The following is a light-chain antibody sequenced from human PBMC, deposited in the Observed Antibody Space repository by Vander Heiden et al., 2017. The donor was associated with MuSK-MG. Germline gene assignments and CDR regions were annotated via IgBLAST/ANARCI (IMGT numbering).Light chain of an antibody. CDR1: QSVSSN. CDR3: QQDNNWPET. V-gene: IGKV3D-15*01. Sequence: EIVMTQSPATLSVSPGERATLSCRASQSVSSNLAWYQQKPGQAPRLLIYGVSTRATGIPARFSGRGSGTEFTLTISSLQSEDFAVYYCQQDNNWPETFGQGTKVEIK. CDR2: GVS. J-gene: IGKJ1*01.